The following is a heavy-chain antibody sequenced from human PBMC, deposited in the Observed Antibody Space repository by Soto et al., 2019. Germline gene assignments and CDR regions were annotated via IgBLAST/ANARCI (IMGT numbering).Heavy chain of an antibody. V-gene: IGHV1-46*01. Sequence: GASVKVSCKASGYIFTDYYMHWVRQAPGQELEWMGIINPSGGSTSYAQKFQGRVTMTRDTSTSTVYMELSSLRSEDTAVYYCARDPGEVAGNAGWFHPWGHGTLVT. D-gene: IGHD6-19*01. CDR1: GYIFTDYY. J-gene: IGHJ5*02. CDR3: ARDPGEVAGNAGWFHP. CDR2: INPSGGST.